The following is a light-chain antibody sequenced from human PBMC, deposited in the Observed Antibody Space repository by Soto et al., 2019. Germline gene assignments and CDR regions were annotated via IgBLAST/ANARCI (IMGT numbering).Light chain of an antibody. Sequence: QSVLTQPPSASGSPGQSVTISCTGTSSDVGGYLYVSWYQQHPGKAPKLMIFEVTKRPSGVPDRFSGSKSGNTASLTVSGLQAEDEANYYCSSYAGSNTVLFGGGTKLTV. V-gene: IGLV2-8*01. CDR1: SSDVGGYLY. CDR2: EVT. J-gene: IGLJ2*01. CDR3: SSYAGSNTVL.